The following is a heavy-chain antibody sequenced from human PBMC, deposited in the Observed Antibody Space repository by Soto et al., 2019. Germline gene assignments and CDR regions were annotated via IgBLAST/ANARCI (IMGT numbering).Heavy chain of an antibody. D-gene: IGHD6-6*01. CDR3: ARRVAAPLSDNWFDP. Sequence: ASVKVSCKASGYTFTSYAMHWVRQAPGQRLEWMGWINAGNGNTKYSQKFQGRVTITRDTSASTAYMELSSLRSEDTAVYYCARRVAAPLSDNWFDPWGQGTLVTVSS. CDR2: INAGNGNT. V-gene: IGHV1-3*01. CDR1: GYTFTSYA. J-gene: IGHJ5*02.